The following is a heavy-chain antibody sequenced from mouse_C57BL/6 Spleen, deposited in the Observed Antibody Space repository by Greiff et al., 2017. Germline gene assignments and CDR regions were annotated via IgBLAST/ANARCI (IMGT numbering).Heavy chain of an antibody. CDR2: IYPYNGVS. J-gene: IGHJ2*01. CDR1: GYSFTGYY. CDR3: ARVYYDYAGYFDY. D-gene: IGHD2-4*01. V-gene: IGHV1-31*01. Sequence: VQLKQSGPELVKPGASVKISCKASGYSFTGYYMHWVKQSHGNILDWIGYIYPYNGVSSYNQKFKGKAALTVDKSSSTAYMELRSLTSEDSAVYYCARVYYDYAGYFDYWGQGTTLTVSS.